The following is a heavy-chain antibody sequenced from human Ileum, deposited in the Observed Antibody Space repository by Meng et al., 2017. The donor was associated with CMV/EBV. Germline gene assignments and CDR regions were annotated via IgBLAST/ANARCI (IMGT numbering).Heavy chain of an antibody. Sequence: CKTSGYSLITYGINWVRQAPGQRLEWMGWINTNTGNPTYAQDFTGRFVFSLDTSVSTTYLQINSLRTEDSAVYYCTRGDGDHSSKFDYWGQGTLVTVSS. D-gene: IGHD5-24*01. CDR3: TRGDGDHSSKFDY. V-gene: IGHV7-4-1*02. J-gene: IGHJ4*02. CDR2: INTNTGNP. CDR1: GYSLITYG.